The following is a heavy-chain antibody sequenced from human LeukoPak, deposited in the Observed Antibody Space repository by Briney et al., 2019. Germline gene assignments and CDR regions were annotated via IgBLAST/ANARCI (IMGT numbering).Heavy chain of an antibody. V-gene: IGHV4-61*02. Sequence: SQTLSLTCTVSGGSISSGSYYWSWIRQPAGKGLEWIGRIYTSGSTNYNPSLKSRVTISVDTSKNQFSLRLNSVTAADTALYYCARVSSGTFGLFDQWGQGTLVTVSS. CDR1: GGSISSGSYY. CDR2: IYTSGST. J-gene: IGHJ4*02. CDR3: ARVSSGTFGLFDQ. D-gene: IGHD1-26*01.